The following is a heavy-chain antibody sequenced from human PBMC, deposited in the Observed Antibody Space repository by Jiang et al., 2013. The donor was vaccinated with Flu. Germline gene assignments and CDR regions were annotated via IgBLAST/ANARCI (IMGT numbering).Heavy chain of an antibody. V-gene: IGHV4-59*01. Sequence: LVKPSETLSLTCTVSGGSISSYYWSWIRQPPGKGLEWIGYIYYSGSTNYNPSLKSRVTISVDTSKNQFSLKLSSVTAADTAVYYCARSPDSSGWFVYFDIWGQGTMVTVSS. CDR2: IYYSGST. CDR1: GGSISSYY. J-gene: IGHJ3*02. CDR3: ARSPDSSGWFVYFDI. D-gene: IGHD6-19*01.